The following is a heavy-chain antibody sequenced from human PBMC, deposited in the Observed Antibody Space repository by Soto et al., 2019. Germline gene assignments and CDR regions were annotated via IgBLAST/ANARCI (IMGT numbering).Heavy chain of an antibody. D-gene: IGHD6-6*01. V-gene: IGHV3-21*01. Sequence: PGGSLRLSCAASRFTFSSYSMNWVRQAPGKGLEWVSSISSSSSYIYYADSVKGRFTISRDNAKNSLYLQMNSLRAEDTAVYYCARDLVEYSPAFGMDVWGQGTTVTVSS. CDR2: ISSSSSYI. CDR3: ARDLVEYSPAFGMDV. J-gene: IGHJ6*02. CDR1: RFTFSSYS.